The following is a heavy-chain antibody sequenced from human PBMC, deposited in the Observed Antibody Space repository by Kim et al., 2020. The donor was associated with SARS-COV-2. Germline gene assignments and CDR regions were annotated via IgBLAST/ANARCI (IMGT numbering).Heavy chain of an antibody. CDR1: GFTFGDYA. D-gene: IGHD3-9*01. CDR2: IRSKAYGGTT. V-gene: IGHV3-49*03. J-gene: IGHJ3*02. Sequence: GGSLRLSCTASGFTFGDYAMSWFRQAPGKGLEWVGFIRSKAYGGTTEYAASVKGRFTISRDDSKSIAYLQMNSLKTEDTAVYYCTRGYFDWLLSAFDIWGQGTMVTVSS. CDR3: TRGYFDWLLSAFDI.